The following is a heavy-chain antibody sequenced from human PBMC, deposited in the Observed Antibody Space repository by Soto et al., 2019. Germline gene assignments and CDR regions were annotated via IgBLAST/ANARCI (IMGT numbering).Heavy chain of an antibody. V-gene: IGHV4-59*08. CDR2: IYYSGST. CDR1: GGSISSYY. D-gene: IGHD2-2*01. CDR3: ARHYQLLSWFEP. J-gene: IGHJ5*02. Sequence: PSETLSLTCTVSGGSISSYYWSWIRQPPGKGLEWIGYIYYSGSTNYNPSLKSRVTISVDTSKNQFSLKLSSVTAADTAVYYCARHYQLLSWFEPWGQGTLVTVSS.